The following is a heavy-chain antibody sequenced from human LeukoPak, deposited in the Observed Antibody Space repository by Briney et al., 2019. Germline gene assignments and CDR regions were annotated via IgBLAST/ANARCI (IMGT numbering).Heavy chain of an antibody. J-gene: IGHJ3*02. V-gene: IGHV4-59*01. Sequence: SETLSLTCTVSGGSISSYYWSWIRQPPGKGLEWIGYIYYSGSTNYNPSLKSRVTISVDTSKNQFSLKLSSVTAADTAVYYCARSGSFWMDAFDIWGQGTMVTVSS. CDR1: GGSISSYY. CDR3: ARSGSFWMDAFDI. D-gene: IGHD1-26*01. CDR2: IYYSGST.